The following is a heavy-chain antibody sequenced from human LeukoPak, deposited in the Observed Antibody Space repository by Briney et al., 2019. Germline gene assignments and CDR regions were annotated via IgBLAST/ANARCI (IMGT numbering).Heavy chain of an antibody. V-gene: IGHV1-69*05. Sequence: EASVKVSCKASGGTFSSYAISWVRQAPGQGLEWMGGIIPIFGTTNYAQKFQGRVTMTRDTSTSTVYMELSSLRSEDTAVYYCASQRLRRDWFDPWGQGTLVTVSS. D-gene: IGHD4-17*01. J-gene: IGHJ5*02. CDR3: ASQRLRRDWFDP. CDR2: IIPIFGTT. CDR1: GGTFSSYA.